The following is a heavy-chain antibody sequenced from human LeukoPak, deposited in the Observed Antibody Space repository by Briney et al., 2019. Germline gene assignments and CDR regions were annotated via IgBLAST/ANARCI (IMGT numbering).Heavy chain of an antibody. CDR2: IREDGSEK. D-gene: IGHD4-23*01. CDR1: GFIFSSYW. CDR3: ARCGGGNPRWFDP. Sequence: GGSLRLSCAASGFIFSSYWMSWVRQAPGKGLEWVANIREDGSEKYYVDSVKGRFTISRDNAKNSLYLQMNSLRAEDTAVYYCARCGGGNPRWFDPWGQGTLVTVSS. V-gene: IGHV3-7*01. J-gene: IGHJ5*02.